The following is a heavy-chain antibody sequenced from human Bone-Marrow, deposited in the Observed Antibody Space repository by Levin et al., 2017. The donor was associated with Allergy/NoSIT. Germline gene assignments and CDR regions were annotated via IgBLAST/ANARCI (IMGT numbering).Heavy chain of an antibody. Sequence: GGSLRLSCAASGFTFSAFGMHWVRQAPGRGLEWVAAISYDGGHKFYADSVKGRFTISRDNSKNTHYLQMNSLRAEDTAVYYCTRDRGEWGQFYFDYWGQGILVTVSS. J-gene: IGHJ4*02. D-gene: IGHD1-26*01. CDR3: TRDRGEWGQFYFDY. CDR1: GFTFSAFG. CDR2: ISYDGGHK. V-gene: IGHV3-33*01.